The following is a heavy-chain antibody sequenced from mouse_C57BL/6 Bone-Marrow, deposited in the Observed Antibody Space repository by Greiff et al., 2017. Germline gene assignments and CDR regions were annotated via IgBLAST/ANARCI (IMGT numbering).Heavy chain of an antibody. CDR2: ISGGGGNT. CDR3: ARHWELGRRGYFDV. J-gene: IGHJ1*03. V-gene: IGHV5-9*01. CDR1: GFTFSSYT. Sequence: EVKLEESGGGLVKPGGSLKLSCAASGFTFSSYTMSWVRQTPEKRLEWVATISGGGGNTYYPDSVKGRFTISRDNAKNTLYLQMSSLRSEDTALYYCARHWELGRRGYFDVWGTGTTVTVSS. D-gene: IGHD4-1*01.